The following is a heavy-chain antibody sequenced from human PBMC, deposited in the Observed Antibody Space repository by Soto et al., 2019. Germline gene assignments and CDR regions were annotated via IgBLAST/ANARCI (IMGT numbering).Heavy chain of an antibody. CDR3: ASSEGQQLVMDY. CDR1: GGSISSGGYY. Sequence: PSETLSLTCTVSGGSISSGGYYWSWIRQHPGKGLEWIGYIYYSGSTYYNPSLKSRVTISVDTSKNQFSLKLSSVTAADTAVYYCASSEGQQLVMDYWGQGTLVTVSS. CDR2: IYYSGST. J-gene: IGHJ4*02. D-gene: IGHD6-13*01. V-gene: IGHV4-31*03.